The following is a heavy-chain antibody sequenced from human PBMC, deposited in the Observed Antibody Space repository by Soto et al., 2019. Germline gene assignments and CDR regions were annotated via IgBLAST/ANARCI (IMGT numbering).Heavy chain of an antibody. CDR3: AKEGTSGLYYFDY. J-gene: IGHJ4*02. V-gene: IGHV3-23*01. CDR1: GFTFSNYA. D-gene: IGHD6-19*01. Sequence: EVQLLESGGGLVQPGGSLRLSCAASGFTFSNYAISWVRQAPGKGLEWVSIISGSGDTSYYADSVKGRFTISRDNSRNTLYLQFNSLRAEDSAKYYCAKEGTSGLYYFDYWGPGTLVTVSS. CDR2: ISGSGDTS.